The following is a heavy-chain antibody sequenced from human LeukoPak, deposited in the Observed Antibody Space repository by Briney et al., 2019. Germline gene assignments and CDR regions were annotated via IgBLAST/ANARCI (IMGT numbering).Heavy chain of an antibody. D-gene: IGHD5-24*01. CDR1: GGSISSGSYY. V-gene: IGHV4-61*02. CDR2: IYTSGST. CDR3: ARGRRDDDY. Sequence: SETLCLTCTVSGGSISSGSYYWSWIRQPAGKGLEWIGRIYTSGSTNYNPSLKSRVTISVDTSKNQFSLKLSSVTAADTAVYYCARGRRDDDYWGQGTLVTVSS. J-gene: IGHJ4*02.